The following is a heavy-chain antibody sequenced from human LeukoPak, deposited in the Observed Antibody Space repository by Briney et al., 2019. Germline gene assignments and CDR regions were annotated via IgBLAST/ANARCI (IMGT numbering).Heavy chain of an antibody. V-gene: IGHV4-38-2*02. CDR3: ARAFCVGDCFVLHIYFHS. Sequence: SETLSLTCNVSGYSISSGYFWGWVRQLPGKGLEWIGSIYQRATVHYNPSLKSRVTISLDTSKNQFSLNLRSMKASDTAVYYCARAFCVGDCFVLHIYFHSCGLGTLVTVSS. J-gene: IGHJ4*02. CDR2: IYQRATV. CDR1: GYSISSGYF. D-gene: IGHD2-21*02.